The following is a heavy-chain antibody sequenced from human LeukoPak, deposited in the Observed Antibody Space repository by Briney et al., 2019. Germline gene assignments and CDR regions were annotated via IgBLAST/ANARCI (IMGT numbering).Heavy chain of an antibody. V-gene: IGHV3-30*04. D-gene: IGHD6-13*01. CDR2: ISYDGSNK. J-gene: IGHJ6*02. CDR3: ARDRIAAAGSHHYYYYYGMDV. Sequence: GGSLRLSCAASGFTFSSYAMHWVRQAPGKGLEWVAVISYDGSNKYYADSVKGRFTISRDNSKDTLYLQMNSLRAEDTAVYYCARDRIAAAGSHHYYYYYGMDVWGQGTTVTVSS. CDR1: GFTFSSYA.